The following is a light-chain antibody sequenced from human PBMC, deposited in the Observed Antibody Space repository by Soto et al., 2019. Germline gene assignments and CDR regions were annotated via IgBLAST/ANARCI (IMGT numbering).Light chain of an antibody. V-gene: IGKV1-16*02. CDR2: SAS. J-gene: IGKJ1*01. Sequence: DIQMTQSPSSLSASVGDRVTITCRASQGISTYLGWYQQKPGKTPTSLIYSASSLQSGVPSKFSGSGSGPDFTLTISDMQPDDFATYYCQQYYRYPWTFGQGTKVEIK. CDR1: QGISTY. CDR3: QQYYRYPWT.